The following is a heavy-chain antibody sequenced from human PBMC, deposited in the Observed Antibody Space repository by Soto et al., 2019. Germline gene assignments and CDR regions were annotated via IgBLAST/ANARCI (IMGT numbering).Heavy chain of an antibody. Sequence: QVHLEQSGAELKKPGASVTVSCKASGYIFVDSYIHLVRQAPGQGLEWLGWINPKTGVTFFEQTFQDRLNMTSDTSLSTAYIDLRSLRGDDTAVYYCAKIFGTSSLSEIYALDVWGQGTTVTVSS. V-gene: IGHV1-2*02. D-gene: IGHD3-16*01. CDR1: GYIFVDSY. CDR3: AKIFGTSSLSEIYALDV. CDR2: INPKTGVT. J-gene: IGHJ6*02.